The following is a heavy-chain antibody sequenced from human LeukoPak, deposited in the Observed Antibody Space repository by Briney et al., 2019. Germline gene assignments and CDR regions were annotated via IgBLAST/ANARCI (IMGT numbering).Heavy chain of an antibody. V-gene: IGHV3-53*01. D-gene: IGHD4-23*01. J-gene: IGHJ4*02. CDR1: GLTVSSNC. CDR2: IYSGDNT. Sequence: PGGSLRLSCAASGLTVSSNCMSWVRQAPGKGLEWVSVIYSGDNTYYADSVKGRFTISRDNSKNTLYLQMNSLRAEDTAVYYCARRGGHGGSFDYWGQGTLVTVSS. CDR3: ARRGGHGGSFDY.